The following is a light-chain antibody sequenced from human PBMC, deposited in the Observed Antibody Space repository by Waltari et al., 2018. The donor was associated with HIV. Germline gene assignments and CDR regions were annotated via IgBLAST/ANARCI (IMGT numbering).Light chain of an antibody. CDR3: MQALQPPT. Sequence: DIVMTQSPLSLPVTTGEPASISCRSSQSLLQSNGYNYLHWYLQKPGQSPQLLVYLGSNRGGGVADWFSSRAAGTYFTLKISRVEAEDVGVYYCMQALQPPTFGEGTKVEIK. J-gene: IGKJ4*01. CDR1: QSLLQSNGYNY. CDR2: LGS. V-gene: IGKV2-28*01.